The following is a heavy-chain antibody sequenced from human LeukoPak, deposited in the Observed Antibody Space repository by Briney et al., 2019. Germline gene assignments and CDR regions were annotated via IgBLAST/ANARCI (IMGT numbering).Heavy chain of an antibody. D-gene: IGHD3-3*01. V-gene: IGHV1-18*01. CDR1: GYTFTSYG. J-gene: IGHJ6*03. CDR2: ISAYNGNT. Sequence: ASVKVSCKASGYTFTSYGISWVRQAPGQGLEWMGWISAYNGNTNYAQKLQGRVTMTTDTSTSTAYMELRSLTSDDTAVYYCARDRGFWSGPRYYYMDVWGKGTTVAVSS. CDR3: ARDRGFWSGPRYYYMDV.